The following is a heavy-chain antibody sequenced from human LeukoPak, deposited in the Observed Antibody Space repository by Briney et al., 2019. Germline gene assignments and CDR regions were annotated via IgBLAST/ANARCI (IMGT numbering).Heavy chain of an antibody. Sequence: GGSLRLSCAASGFTFSSYSMNWVRQAPGKGLEWVSSISSSSSYIYYADSVKGRFTISRDNAKNSLYLQKNSLRAEDTAVYYCASGIAATVSYFDYWGQGTLVTVSS. J-gene: IGHJ4*02. CDR1: GFTFSSYS. V-gene: IGHV3-21*01. CDR2: ISSSSSYI. CDR3: ASGIAATVSYFDY. D-gene: IGHD6-13*01.